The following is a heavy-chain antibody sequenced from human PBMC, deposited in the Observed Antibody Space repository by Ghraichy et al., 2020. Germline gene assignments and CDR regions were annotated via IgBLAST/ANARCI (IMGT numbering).Heavy chain of an antibody. J-gene: IGHJ6*03. D-gene: IGHD6-19*01. V-gene: IGHV3-23*01. Sequence: LSLTCAASGFTFSSYAMSWVRQAPGKGLEWVSAISGSGGSTYYADSVKGRFTISRDNSKNTLYLQMNSLRAEDTAVYYCAKDGVYSSGWKSYYYMDVWGKGTTVTVSS. CDR2: ISGSGGST. CDR1: GFTFSSYA. CDR3: AKDGVYSSGWKSYYYMDV.